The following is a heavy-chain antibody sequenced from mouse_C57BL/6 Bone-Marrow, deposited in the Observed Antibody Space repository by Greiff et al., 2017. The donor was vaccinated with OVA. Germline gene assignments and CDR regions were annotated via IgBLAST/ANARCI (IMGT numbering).Heavy chain of an antibody. CDR2: IDPENGDT. V-gene: IGHV14-4*01. J-gene: IGHJ2*01. Sequence: EVQLQQSGAELVRPGASVTLSCTASGFTFHDDYMPWVTQSPEQGLEWIGWIDPENGDTEYASKFQGKATITADTSSNTAYLQLSSLTSEDTAVYYCTSYGNFDYWGQGTTLTVSS. D-gene: IGHD2-1*01. CDR1: GFTFHDDY. CDR3: TSYGNFDY.